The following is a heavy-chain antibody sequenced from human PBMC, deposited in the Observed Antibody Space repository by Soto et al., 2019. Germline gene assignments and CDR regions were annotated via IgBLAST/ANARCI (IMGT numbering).Heavy chain of an antibody. CDR1: GFSLSTSGVA. CDR3: ARATTVTTWYYFDY. D-gene: IGHD4-17*01. V-gene: IGHV2-5*02. Sequence: QITLKESGPTLVKPTQTLTLTCTFSGFSLSTSGVAVGWIRQPPGKALEWLALIYWDDDKRQSPSLKSRLTITKDTSKNRVVLIMPNVDPVDTVTYYCARATTVTTWYYFDYWGQGTLVTVSS. J-gene: IGHJ4*02. CDR2: IYWDDDK.